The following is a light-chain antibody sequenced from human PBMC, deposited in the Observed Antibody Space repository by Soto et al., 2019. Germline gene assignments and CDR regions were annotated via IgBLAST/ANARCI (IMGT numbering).Light chain of an antibody. CDR1: QGVSSY. CDR3: QQRSNWHPT. V-gene: IGKV3D-11*01. Sequence: EIVLTQSPATLSLSPGERATLSCRASQGVSSYLAWYQQKPGQAPRLLIYDASNRATGIPARFSGSGPGTDFTLTSSSLEPEEFAVYYCQQRSNWHPTFGQGTRREIK. J-gene: IGKJ5*01. CDR2: DAS.